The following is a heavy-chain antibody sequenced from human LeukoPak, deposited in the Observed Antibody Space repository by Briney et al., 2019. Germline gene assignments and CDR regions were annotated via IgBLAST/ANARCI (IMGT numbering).Heavy chain of an antibody. CDR3: ARSGSSWHHELPYYYYYMDV. V-gene: IGHV4-34*01. CDR2: INHSGST. J-gene: IGHJ6*03. D-gene: IGHD6-13*01. CDR1: GGSFSGYY. Sequence: SETLSLTCAVYGGSFSGYYWSWIRHPPGKGLEWIGEINHSGSTNYNPSLKSRVTISVDTSKNQFSLKLSSVTAADTAVYYCARSGSSWHHELPYYYYYMDVWGKGTTVTVSS.